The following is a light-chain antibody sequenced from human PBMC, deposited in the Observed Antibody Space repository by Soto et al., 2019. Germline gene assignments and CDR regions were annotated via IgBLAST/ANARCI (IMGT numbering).Light chain of an antibody. CDR2: GST. CDR1: SSDIGAGSE. Sequence: QSVLTQPPSLSGAPGQRVTISCTGSSSDIGAGSEVHWYQQLPGTAPKLLIFGSTNRPSGVPDRFSGSKSATSASLAITGLQAEEEADYYCQSYDNSRSAYVFGTGTKLTVL. CDR3: QSYDNSRSAYV. V-gene: IGLV1-40*01. J-gene: IGLJ1*01.